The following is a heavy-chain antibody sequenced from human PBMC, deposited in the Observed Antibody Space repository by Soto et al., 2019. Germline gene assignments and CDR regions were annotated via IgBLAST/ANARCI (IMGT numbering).Heavy chain of an antibody. Sequence: GESLNISCKGSGYSFTSYWIGWVRQMPGKGLEWMGIIYPGDSDTRYSPSFQGQVTISADKSISTAYLQWSSLKASDTAMYYCARHSEGSDRNSGMDVWGPGTTVTVSS. J-gene: IGHJ6*02. V-gene: IGHV5-51*01. CDR2: IYPGDSDT. CDR3: ARHSEGSDRNSGMDV. CDR1: GYSFTSYW.